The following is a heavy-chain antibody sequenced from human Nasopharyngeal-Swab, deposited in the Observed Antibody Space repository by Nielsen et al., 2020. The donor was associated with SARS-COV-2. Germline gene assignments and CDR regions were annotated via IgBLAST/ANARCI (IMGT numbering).Heavy chain of an antibody. Sequence: SETLSLTCAVYGGSFSGYYWSWIRQPPGKGLDWIGEINHSGSTKYNPSLKSRVNMSVDTSKNQFSLKVSSVTAADTAVYYCARGGYYCSSTSCYYYSGYYYGMDVWGQGTTVTVSS. D-gene: IGHD2-2*01. CDR2: INHSGST. V-gene: IGHV4-34*01. CDR3: ARGGYYCSSTSCYYYSGYYYGMDV. J-gene: IGHJ6*02. CDR1: GGSFSGYY.